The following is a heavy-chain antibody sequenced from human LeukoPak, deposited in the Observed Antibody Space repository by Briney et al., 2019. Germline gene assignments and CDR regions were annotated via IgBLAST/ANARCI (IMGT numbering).Heavy chain of an antibody. D-gene: IGHD5-12*01. J-gene: IGHJ6*02. CDR2: IYYSGST. Sequence: PSETLSLTCTVSGGSISSYDWSWIRQPPGQGLEWIGYIYYSGSTNYNPSLKSRVTISVDTSKNQFSLKLSSVTAADTAVHYCARVWSGYDYYYYYGMDVWGQGTTVTVSS. CDR3: ARVWSGYDYYYYYGMDV. V-gene: IGHV4-59*01. CDR1: GGSISSYD.